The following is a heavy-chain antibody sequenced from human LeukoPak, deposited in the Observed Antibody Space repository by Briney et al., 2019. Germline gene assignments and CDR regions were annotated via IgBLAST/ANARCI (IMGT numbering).Heavy chain of an antibody. J-gene: IGHJ3*02. D-gene: IGHD1-26*01. Sequence: GGSLRLSCAASGFTFSSYGMSWVRQSPGKGLEWVSAISGSGGSTYYADSVKGRFTISRDNSKNTLYLQMNSLRAEDTAVYYCAKGWVEDEVPFDIWGQGTMVTVSS. V-gene: IGHV3-23*01. CDR3: AKGWVEDEVPFDI. CDR2: ISGSGGST. CDR1: GFTFSSYG.